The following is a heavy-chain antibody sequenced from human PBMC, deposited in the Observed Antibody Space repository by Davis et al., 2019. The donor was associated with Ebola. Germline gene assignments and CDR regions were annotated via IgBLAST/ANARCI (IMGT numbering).Heavy chain of an antibody. Sequence: ASVKVSCKASGYSFTTYGMNWVRQAPGQGLEWMGWININTGNPTYAQGFTGRFVFSLDTSVSTAYLQITSLKAEDTAVYYCARGGAQQPWGQGTLVTVSS. CDR3: ARGGAQQP. D-gene: IGHD6-13*01. V-gene: IGHV7-4-1*02. CDR1: GYSFTTYG. CDR2: ININTGNP. J-gene: IGHJ4*02.